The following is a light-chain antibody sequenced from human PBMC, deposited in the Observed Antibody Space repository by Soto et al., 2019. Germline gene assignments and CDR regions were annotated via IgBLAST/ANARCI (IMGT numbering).Light chain of an antibody. J-gene: IGKJ4*01. Sequence: DIQMTQAPSSLYASVGDRVTITCHASQDISNYLNWYQQKPGKATKLLIYDASNLETGVPSRFSGSGSGTDFTFTISSLQPEDIATYYCQQYDNLPLTFGGGTKGEIK. CDR2: DAS. CDR3: QQYDNLPLT. CDR1: QDISNY. V-gene: IGKV1-33*01.